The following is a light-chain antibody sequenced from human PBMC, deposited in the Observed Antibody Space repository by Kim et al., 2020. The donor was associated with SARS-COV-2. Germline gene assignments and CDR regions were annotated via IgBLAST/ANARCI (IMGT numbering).Light chain of an antibody. CDR3: SAWDSSLSAWV. CDR2: RNN. Sequence: HTSTLACTRNLNNVGNQGAVWLQQHPGHPPKLRSYRNNNRPSGISERVSASRSGNTASLTITGLQPEDEADYYCSAWDSSLSAWVFGGGTQLTVL. V-gene: IGLV10-54*01. CDR1: LNNVGNQG. J-gene: IGLJ3*02.